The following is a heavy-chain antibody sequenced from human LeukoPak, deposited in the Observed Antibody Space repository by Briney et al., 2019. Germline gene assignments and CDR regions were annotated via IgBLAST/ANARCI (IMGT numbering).Heavy chain of an antibody. J-gene: IGHJ4*02. CDR2: IGTAGDT. Sequence: GGSLRLSCAASGFTFSSYDMHWVRQATGKGLEWVSAIGTAGDTYYPGSVKGRFTISRENAKNSLYLQMNSLRAEDTAVYYCAKAPEYYYDSSGYYNYWGQGTLVTVSS. D-gene: IGHD3-22*01. CDR1: GFTFSSYD. V-gene: IGHV3-13*01. CDR3: AKAPEYYYDSSGYYNY.